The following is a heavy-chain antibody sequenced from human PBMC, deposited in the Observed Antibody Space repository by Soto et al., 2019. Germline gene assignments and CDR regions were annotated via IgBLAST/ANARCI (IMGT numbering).Heavy chain of an antibody. CDR1: GFTFDDYA. Sequence: SLRLSCAASGFTFDDYAMHWVRQVPGKGLEWVSGINWNSGSIGYGDSVKGRFAISRDNAKNSLHLQMNSLSAEDTAFYYCVKDETINWYSGHFRHWGQGTLVTVSS. CDR3: VKDETINWYSGHFRH. CDR2: INWNSGSI. J-gene: IGHJ1*01. D-gene: IGHD1-26*01. V-gene: IGHV3-9*01.